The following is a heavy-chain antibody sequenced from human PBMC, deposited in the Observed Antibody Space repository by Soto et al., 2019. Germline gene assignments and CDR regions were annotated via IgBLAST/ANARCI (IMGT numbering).Heavy chain of an antibody. V-gene: IGHV3-33*01. CDR1: GFTFSSYG. CDR3: ARDPVTTRPANWFDP. Sequence: GGSLRLSCAASGFTFSSYGMHWVRQAPGKGLEWVAVIWYDGSNKYYADSVKGRFTISRDNSKNTLYLQMNSLRAEDTAVYYCARDPVTTRPANWFDPWGQGTLVTVSS. CDR2: IWYDGSNK. D-gene: IGHD4-17*01. J-gene: IGHJ5*02.